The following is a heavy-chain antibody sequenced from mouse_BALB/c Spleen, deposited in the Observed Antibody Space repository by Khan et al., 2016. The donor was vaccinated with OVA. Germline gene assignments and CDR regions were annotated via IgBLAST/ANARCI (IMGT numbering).Heavy chain of an antibody. CDR3: ARSRYYIYGYAMDY. D-gene: IGHD2-12*01. Sequence: QLEESGPGLVTPSQSLSLTCTVTDYSITSDYAWNWIRQFPGNKLEWMGYISSSGTTSSNPSLKSRISITRDTSKNQFFLQLKSVTTEDTATYYCARSRYYIYGYAMDYWGRGTSVTVSS. CDR1: DYSITSDYA. V-gene: IGHV3-2*02. CDR2: ISSSGTT. J-gene: IGHJ4*01.